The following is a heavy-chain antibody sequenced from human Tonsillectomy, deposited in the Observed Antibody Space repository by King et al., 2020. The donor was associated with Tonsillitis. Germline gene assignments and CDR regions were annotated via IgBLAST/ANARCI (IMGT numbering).Heavy chain of an antibody. CDR2: IIPILGIA. D-gene: IGHD3-9*01. CDR1: GGTFSSYA. CDR3: ARGRIDVLRYFDWFSYDAFDI. V-gene: IGHV1-69*09. J-gene: IGHJ3*02. Sequence: QLVQSGAEVKKPGSSVKVSCKASGGTFSSYAISWVRQAPGQGLEWMGRIIPILGIANYAQKFQGRVTITADKSTSTAYMELSSLRSEDTAVYYCARGRIDVLRYFDWFSYDAFDIWGQGTMVTVSS.